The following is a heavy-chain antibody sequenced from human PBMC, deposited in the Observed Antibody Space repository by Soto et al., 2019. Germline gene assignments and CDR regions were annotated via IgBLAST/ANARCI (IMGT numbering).Heavy chain of an antibody. D-gene: IGHD1-1*01. J-gene: IGHJ6*02. CDR2: IKQDGSEK. CDR3: ARQLGADYYYYYGMDV. Sequence: PGGSLRLSCAASGFTFSRYWMSWVLQAPGKGLEWVANIKQDGSEKYYVDSVKGRFTISRDDAKNSLYLQMNSLRAEDTAVYYCARQLGADYYYYYGMDVWGQGTTVTVS. CDR1: GFTFSRYW. V-gene: IGHV3-7*05.